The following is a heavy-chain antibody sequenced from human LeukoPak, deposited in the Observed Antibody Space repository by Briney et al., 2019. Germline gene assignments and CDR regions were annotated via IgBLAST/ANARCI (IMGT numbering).Heavy chain of an antibody. CDR1: GYTFTGYY. CDR3: ARDLDYYGSGSYPYYYYYYGVDV. V-gene: IGHV1-2*02. D-gene: IGHD3-10*01. J-gene: IGHJ6*02. Sequence: ASVTVSCKTSGYTFTGYYMHWVRQAPGQGLEWMGWINPNSGGTNYAQKFQGRVTMTRDTSISTAYMELSRLRSDDTAVYYCARDLDYYGSGSYPYYYYYYGVDVWGQGTTVTVSS. CDR2: INPNSGGT.